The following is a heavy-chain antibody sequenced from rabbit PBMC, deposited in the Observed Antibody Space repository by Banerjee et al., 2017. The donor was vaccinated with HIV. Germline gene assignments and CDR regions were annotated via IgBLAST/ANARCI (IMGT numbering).Heavy chain of an antibody. J-gene: IGHJ4*01. V-gene: IGHV1S45*01. Sequence: QEQLEESGGDLVKPEGSLTLTCTASGFSFSSSYWISWVRQAPGKGLEWIACIYAGSSGSTWYASWAKGRFTISKTSSTTVTLQMTSLTAADTATYFCARSTSGYDIGDLWGPGTLVTVS. CDR3: ARSTSGYDIGDL. D-gene: IGHD1-1*01. CDR2: IYAGSSGST. CDR1: GFSFSSSYW.